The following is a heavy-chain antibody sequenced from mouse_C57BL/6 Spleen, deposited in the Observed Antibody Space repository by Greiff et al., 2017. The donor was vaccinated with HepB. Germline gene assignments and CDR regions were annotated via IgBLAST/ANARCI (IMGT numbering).Heavy chain of an antibody. V-gene: IGHV14-1*01. CDR1: GFNIKDYY. CDR2: IDPEDGDT. Sequence: PLQQSGAELVRPGASVKLSCTASGFNIKDYYMHWVKQRPEQGLEWIGRIDPEDGDTEYAPKFQGKATMTADTSSNTAYQQLSSLTSEDTAVYYCTGGAPFAYWGQGTLVTVSA. J-gene: IGHJ3*01. CDR3: TGGAPFAY.